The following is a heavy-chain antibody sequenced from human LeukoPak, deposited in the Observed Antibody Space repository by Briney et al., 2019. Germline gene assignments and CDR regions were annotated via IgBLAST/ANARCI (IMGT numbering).Heavy chain of an antibody. CDR3: ATTYSYTSGGYDY. V-gene: IGHV4-39*01. CDR1: GGSISSSRYH. D-gene: IGHD5-18*01. Sequence: SETLSLTCSVSGGSISSSRYHWGWIRQPPGKGLEWIGSIYYSGTTFYNPSLKSRVTISVDTSKNQFSLKVSSVTAADTAVYYCATTYSYTSGGYDYWGQGTLVTVSS. CDR2: IYYSGTT. J-gene: IGHJ4*02.